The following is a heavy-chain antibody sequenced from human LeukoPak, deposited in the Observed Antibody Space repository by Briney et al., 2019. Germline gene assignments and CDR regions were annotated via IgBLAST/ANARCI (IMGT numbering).Heavy chain of an antibody. J-gene: IGHJ3*02. V-gene: IGHV3-23*01. CDR3: AKSGWEDSYGPDAFDI. CDR2: ISGSGGST. D-gene: IGHD5-18*01. CDR1: GFTFSSYA. Sequence: PGGSLRLSCAASGFTFSSYAMSWVRQSPGKALEWVSAISGSGGSTYYADSVKGRFTISRDNSKNTLYLQMNSLRAEDTAVYYCAKSGWEDSYGPDAFDIWGQGTMVTVSS.